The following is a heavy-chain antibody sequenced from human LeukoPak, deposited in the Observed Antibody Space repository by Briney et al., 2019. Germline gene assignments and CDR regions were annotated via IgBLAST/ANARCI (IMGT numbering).Heavy chain of an antibody. CDR1: GGSITTTNF. V-gene: IGHV4-4*02. Sequence: PSGTLSLTCGVSGGSITTTNFWSWVRQPPGGGLEWIEEISLRGRTQYTQSLKSRVNISIDKSKNPLYLSLASVRAADTAVYYCSSESGPYCSFGHWGQGTLVAVTS. D-gene: IGHD1-26*01. CDR2: ISLRGRT. J-gene: IGHJ5*02. CDR3: SSESGPYCSFGH.